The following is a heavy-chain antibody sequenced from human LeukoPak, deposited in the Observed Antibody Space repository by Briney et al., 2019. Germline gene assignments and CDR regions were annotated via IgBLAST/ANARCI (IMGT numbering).Heavy chain of an antibody. Sequence: SETLSLTCTVSGGSISSYYWSWIRQPPGKGLEWIGYIYYSGSTNYNPSLKSRVTISVDTSKNQFSLKLSSVTAADTAVYYCASYPAVAGTGYFDYWGQGTLVTVSS. D-gene: IGHD6-19*01. CDR2: IYYSGST. J-gene: IGHJ4*02. CDR1: GGSISSYY. V-gene: IGHV4-59*01. CDR3: ASYPAVAGTGYFDY.